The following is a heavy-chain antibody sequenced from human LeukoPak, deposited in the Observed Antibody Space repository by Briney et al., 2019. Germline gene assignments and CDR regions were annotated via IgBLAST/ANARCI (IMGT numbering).Heavy chain of an antibody. J-gene: IGHJ5*02. CDR1: GYTFTSYY. Sequence: ASVKVSCKASGYTFTSYYMHWVRQAPGQGLEWMGLINPTGGSTGYAQKFQGRVTMTRDMSTSTDYMESRSLKSEDTAVYYCARDNSVGDIAWWFDPWGQGTLVTVSS. CDR2: INPTGGST. CDR3: ARDNSVGDIAWWFDP. V-gene: IGHV1-46*01. D-gene: IGHD3-10*01.